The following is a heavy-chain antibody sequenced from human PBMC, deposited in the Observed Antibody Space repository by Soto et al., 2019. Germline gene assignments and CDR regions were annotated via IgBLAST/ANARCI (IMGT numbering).Heavy chain of an antibody. J-gene: IGHJ4*02. D-gene: IGHD1-26*01. CDR1: GFTFSRYS. V-gene: IGHV3-48*02. CDR3: ARLSGIYEAKFVY. CDR2: ISDTGSTI. Sequence: EVQLVESGGGLVHPGGSLRLSCEASGFTFSRYSMMWVRQAPGKGLEWVSYISDTGSTIYYADAVEGRFTISIDDVRNSVFLQMNSLRDDESALYYCARLSGIYEAKFVYWVQGTLLAVST.